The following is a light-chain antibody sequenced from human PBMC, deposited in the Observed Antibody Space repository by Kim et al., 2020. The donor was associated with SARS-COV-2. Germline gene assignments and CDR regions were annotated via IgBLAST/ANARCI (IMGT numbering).Light chain of an antibody. V-gene: IGLV1-47*01. CDR1: SSNIGSNY. CDR2: RNN. Sequence: QSVLTQPPSASGTPGQRVTISCSGSSSNIGSNYVYWYQQLPGTAPKLLIYRNNQRPSGVPDRFSGSKSGTSASLAISGLRSEDEADYYCAAWDDSLSVLFGGGTQQTVL. CDR3: AAWDDSLSVL. J-gene: IGLJ2*01.